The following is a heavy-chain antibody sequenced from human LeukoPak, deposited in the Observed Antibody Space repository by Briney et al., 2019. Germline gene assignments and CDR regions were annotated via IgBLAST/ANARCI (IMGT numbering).Heavy chain of an antibody. D-gene: IGHD1-7*01. CDR2: INPNSGGT. CDR1: GYTFTGYY. J-gene: IGHJ5*02. CDR3: ARGDNWNWGLDP. V-gene: IGHV1-2*06. Sequence: GASVKVSCKASGYTFTGYYMHWVRQAPGQGLEWMGRINPNSGGTNYAQKFQGSITMTRNTSTSTVYMELSSLRSEDTAVYYCARGDNWNWGLDPWGQGTLVTVSS.